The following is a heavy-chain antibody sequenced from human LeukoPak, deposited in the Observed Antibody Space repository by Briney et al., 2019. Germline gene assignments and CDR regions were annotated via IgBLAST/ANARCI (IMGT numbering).Heavy chain of an antibody. V-gene: IGHV4-39*07. CDR3: AREHGGYSSSAGYYYMDV. CDR1: DGSISSSSYY. D-gene: IGHD6-6*01. Sequence: SETLSLTCTVSDGSISSSSYYWGWIRQPPGKGLEWIGSIYYSGSTYYNPSLKSRVTISVDTSKNQFSLKLSSVTAADTAVYYCAREHGGYSSSAGYYYMDVWGKGTTVTVSS. J-gene: IGHJ6*03. CDR2: IYYSGST.